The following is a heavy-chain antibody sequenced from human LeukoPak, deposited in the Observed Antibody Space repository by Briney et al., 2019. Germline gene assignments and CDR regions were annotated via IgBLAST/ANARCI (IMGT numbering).Heavy chain of an antibody. CDR1: GFTFSSYS. J-gene: IGHJ4*02. CDR3: VRRGPNNSDLDY. D-gene: IGHD2/OR15-2a*01. CDR2: ITSTSSYI. Sequence: PGGSLRLSCAASGFTFSSYSFNWVRQAPGEGLEWVASITSTSSYIYYADSVQGRFAVSRDNAKNLLYLQMNSLRAEDTAVFYCVRRGPNNSDLDYWGQGTLVTVSS. V-gene: IGHV3-21*01.